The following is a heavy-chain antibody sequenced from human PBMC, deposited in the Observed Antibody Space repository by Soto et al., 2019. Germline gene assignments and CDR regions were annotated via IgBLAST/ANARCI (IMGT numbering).Heavy chain of an antibody. CDR1: GGTFSSYA. CDR3: ARERYSSSSKSYYFDY. V-gene: IGHV1-69*01. Sequence: KASGGTFSSYATSWVRQAPGQGLEWMGGIIPIFGTANYAQKFQGRVTITADESTSTAYMELSSLRSEDTAVYYCARERYSSSSKSYYFDYWGQGTLVTVSS. CDR2: IIPIFGTA. J-gene: IGHJ4*02. D-gene: IGHD6-13*01.